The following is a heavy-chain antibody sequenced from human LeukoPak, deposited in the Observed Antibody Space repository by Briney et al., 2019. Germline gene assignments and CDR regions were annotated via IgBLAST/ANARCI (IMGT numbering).Heavy chain of an antibody. J-gene: IGHJ4*02. CDR3: ARGTIKKERYYGSGSYMDY. Sequence: SETLSLTCTVSGGSISSYYWSWIRQPAGKGLEWIGRIYTSGSTNYNPSLKSRVTMSVDTSKNQFSLKLSSVTAADTAVYYCARGTIKKERYYGSGSYMDYWGQGTLVTVSS. CDR1: GGSISSYY. D-gene: IGHD3-10*01. CDR2: IYTSGST. V-gene: IGHV4-4*07.